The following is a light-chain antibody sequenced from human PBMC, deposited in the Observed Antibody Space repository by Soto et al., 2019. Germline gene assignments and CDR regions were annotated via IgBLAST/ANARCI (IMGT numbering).Light chain of an antibody. J-gene: IGLJ1*01. V-gene: IGLV2-14*01. CDR3: NTYTSSNTYA. CDR1: SSDVGAHSF. CDR2: EVS. Sequence: QSVLTQPSSVSGSPGQAITISCSGSSSDVGAHSFVSWYQHHLGKAPDLIIVEVSRRPAVLSNRFSGSKAGTTASLAISGLQPEGEADYYCNTYTSSNTYAFGSGTKVTVL.